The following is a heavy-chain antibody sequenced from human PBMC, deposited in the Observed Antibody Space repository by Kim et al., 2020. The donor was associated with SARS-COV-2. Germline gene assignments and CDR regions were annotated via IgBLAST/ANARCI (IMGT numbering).Heavy chain of an antibody. CDR2: IYYSGST. J-gene: IGHJ6*02. CDR3: ARDPLNNHVPLGYYYYYVMDV. D-gene: IGHD1-20*01. Sequence: SETLSLTCTVSGGSISSGGYYWSWIRQHPGKGLEWIGYIYYSGSTYYNPSLKSRVTISVDTSKNQFSLKLSSVTAADTAVYYCARDPLNNHVPLGYYYYYVMDVWGQGTTVTVFS. V-gene: IGHV4-31*03. CDR1: GGSISSGGYY.